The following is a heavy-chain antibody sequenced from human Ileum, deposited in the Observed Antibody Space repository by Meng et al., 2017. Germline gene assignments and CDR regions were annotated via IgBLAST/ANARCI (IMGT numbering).Heavy chain of an antibody. CDR3: ARDRAAAAPYYGMDV. Sequence: SVKVSCKASGGTFSSYAISWVRQAPGQGLEWMGGIIPIFGTANYAQKFQGRVTITTDESTSTAYMELSSLRSEDTAVYYCARDRAAAAPYYGMDVWGQGTMVTVSS. V-gene: IGHV1-69*05. CDR1: GGTFSSYA. D-gene: IGHD6-13*01. J-gene: IGHJ6*02. CDR2: IIPIFGTA.